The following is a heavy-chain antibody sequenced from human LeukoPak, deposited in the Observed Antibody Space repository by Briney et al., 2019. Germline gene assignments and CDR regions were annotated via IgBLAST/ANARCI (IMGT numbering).Heavy chain of an antibody. CDR1: GFSFDNYW. J-gene: IGHJ4*02. CDR2: INEDGSKI. V-gene: IGHV3-7*05. CDR3: ARWSHVPGRWFLDN. Sequence: PGGSLRLSCEASGFSFDNYWMTWVRQAPGKGLEWVADINEDGSKIYSLDSVKGRFTISRDNAKNSLSLQLNTLRAEDTAVYYCARWSHVPGRWFLDNWGRGTLVTVSS. D-gene: IGHD3-10*02.